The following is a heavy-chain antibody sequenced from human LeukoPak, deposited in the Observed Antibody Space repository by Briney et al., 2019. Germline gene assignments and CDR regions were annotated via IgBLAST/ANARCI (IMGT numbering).Heavy chain of an antibody. J-gene: IGHJ4*02. CDR3: AFISYYYDSSGYLDY. V-gene: IGHV1-69*04. D-gene: IGHD3-22*01. CDR2: IIPILGIA. CDR1: GGTFSSYA. Sequence: GASVKVSCKASGGTFSSYAISWVRQAPGQGLEWMGRIIPILGIANYAQKFQGRVTITADKSTSTAYMEPSSLRSEDTAVYYCAFISYYYDSSGYLDYWGQGTLVTVSS.